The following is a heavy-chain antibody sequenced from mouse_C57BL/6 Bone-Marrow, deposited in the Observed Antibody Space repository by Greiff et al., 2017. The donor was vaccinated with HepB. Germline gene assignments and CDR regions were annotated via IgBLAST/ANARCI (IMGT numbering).Heavy chain of an antibody. CDR1: GYAFSSSW. J-gene: IGHJ4*01. CDR3: AGRFDGITTVSMDD. CDR2: IYPGDGDT. V-gene: IGHV1-82*01. D-gene: IGHD1-1*01. Sequence: VQLQQSGPELVKPGASVKISCKASGYAFSSSWMNWVKQRPGKGLEWIGRIYPGDGDTNYNGKFKGKATLTAAKSYSTAYMQLSSLTSEDSAVYFCAGRFDGITTVSMDDWGQGTSVTVSS.